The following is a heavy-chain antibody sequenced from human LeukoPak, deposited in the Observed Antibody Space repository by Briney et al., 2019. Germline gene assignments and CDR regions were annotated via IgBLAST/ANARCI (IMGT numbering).Heavy chain of an antibody. CDR3: ASRAASVTLGY. J-gene: IGHJ4*02. D-gene: IGHD2-15*01. V-gene: IGHV1-2*06. CDR2: MNPSSGVT. CDR1: GYTFSGYQ. Sequence: ASVKVSCKASGYTFSGYQVHWLRQAPGQGLEWMGRMNPSSGVTNYAQKFQGRVTMTRDTSINTAYLDLSALKSDDTAVYYCASRAASVTLGYWGQGALVTVSS.